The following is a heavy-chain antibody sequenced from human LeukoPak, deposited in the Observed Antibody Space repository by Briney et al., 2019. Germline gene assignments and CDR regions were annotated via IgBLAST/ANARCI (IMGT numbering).Heavy chain of an antibody. CDR1: GFTVSSNY. CDR2: IYSGGST. D-gene: IGHD5-12*01. CDR3: ARRVEYSGYAQFNWFDP. Sequence: GGSLRLSCAASGFTVSSNYMSWVRQAPGKGLEWVSVIYSGGSTYYADSVKGRFTISRDNSKNTLYLQMNSLRAEDTAVYYCARRVEYSGYAQFNWFDPWGQGTLVTVSS. J-gene: IGHJ5*02. V-gene: IGHV3-66*04.